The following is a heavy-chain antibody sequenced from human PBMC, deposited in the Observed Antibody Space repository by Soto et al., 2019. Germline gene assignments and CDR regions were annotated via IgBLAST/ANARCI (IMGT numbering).Heavy chain of an antibody. CDR2: IKQDGSEK. D-gene: IGHD3-10*01. V-gene: IGHV3-7*04. CDR1: GFTFSSYW. J-gene: IGHJ4*02. Sequence: EVQLVESGGGLVQPGGSLRLSCAASGFTFSSYWMSWVRQAPGKGLEWVANIKQDGSEKYYVDSVKGRFTISRDNAKNSLYLQMNSLRAEDTAVYYCARLWFRELSAVPPFDYWGQGTLVTVSS. CDR3: ARLWFRELSAVPPFDY.